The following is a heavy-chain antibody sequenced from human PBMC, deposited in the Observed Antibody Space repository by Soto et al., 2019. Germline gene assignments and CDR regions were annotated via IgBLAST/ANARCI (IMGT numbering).Heavy chain of an antibody. Sequence: SETLSLTCTVSGVTVSSDAYYWSWIRQPPGNGLEWIGNIYHKGNTYYSPSLKSRLVIGLDTSKNQFSLSLSSVTAADTAVYYCARYRFSGNRWSKFDYWGQGTLVTVSS. J-gene: IGHJ4*02. V-gene: IGHV4-31*03. CDR1: GVTVSSDAYY. CDR3: ARYRFSGNRWSKFDY. CDR2: IYHKGNT. D-gene: IGHD3-16*02.